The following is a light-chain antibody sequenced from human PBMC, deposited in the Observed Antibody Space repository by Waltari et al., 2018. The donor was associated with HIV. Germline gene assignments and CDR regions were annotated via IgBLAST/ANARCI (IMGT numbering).Light chain of an antibody. V-gene: IGLV2-18*02. J-gene: IGLJ2*01. Sequence: QSALTPPPSVSGSPGQSVTISCTGTSSDVGSYYRVSWYHQPPGTAPKLMIYEVGNRPSGVPHRFSGSKSGNTASLTISGLQAEDEADYYCSSYTSSSTLVFGGGTKLTVL. CDR2: EVG. CDR1: SSDVGSYYR. CDR3: SSYTSSSTLV.